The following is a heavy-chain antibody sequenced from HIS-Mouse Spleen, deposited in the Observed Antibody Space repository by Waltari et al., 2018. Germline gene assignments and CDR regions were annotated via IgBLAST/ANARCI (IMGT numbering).Heavy chain of an antibody. D-gene: IGHD6-13*01. CDR3: AREIPYSSSWYDWYFDL. Sequence: QLQLQESGPGLVKPSETLSLTCTVSGGSISSSSYYWGWIRQPPGKGLEGIGSIYYSGSTYYDPAIKSRGTISVDTSKNQFSLKLGSVTAADTAVYYCAREIPYSSSWYDWYFDLWGRGTLVTVSS. CDR1: GGSISSSSYY. CDR2: IYYSGST. J-gene: IGHJ2*01. V-gene: IGHV4-39*07.